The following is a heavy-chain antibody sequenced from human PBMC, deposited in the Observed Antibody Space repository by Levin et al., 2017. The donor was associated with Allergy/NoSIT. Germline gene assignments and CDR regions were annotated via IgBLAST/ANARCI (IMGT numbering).Heavy chain of an antibody. V-gene: IGHV3-23*01. Sequence: GGSLRLSCVASGFTFTNYAMAWVRQSPGKGLEWVSHISDNGITKYIDAVKGRFTISRDDSKKTVYLRMDSLRAEDTAVYYCAKDKGPGWNFFDYWGPGTLVTVSS. CDR1: GFTFTNYA. J-gene: IGHJ4*02. CDR2: ISDNGIT. D-gene: IGHD2-2*01. CDR3: AKDKGPGWNFFDY.